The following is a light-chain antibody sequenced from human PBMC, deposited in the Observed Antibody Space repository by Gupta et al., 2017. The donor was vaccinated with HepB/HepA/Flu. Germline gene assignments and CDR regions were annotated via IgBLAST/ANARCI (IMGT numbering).Light chain of an antibody. CDR2: GAS. J-gene: IGKJ2*01. V-gene: IGKV3-20*01. CDR3: QHQRYSPFT. Sequence: EVVLTQSPGTLSLSPGERATLSCRASQSVSHTHVTWFQQKPGQAPRLLIYGASSRTTGFPDRFSGSGSGTKFTLTISRLEPEDFAVYYCQHQRYSPFTFGQGTKLDIK. CDR1: QSVSHTH.